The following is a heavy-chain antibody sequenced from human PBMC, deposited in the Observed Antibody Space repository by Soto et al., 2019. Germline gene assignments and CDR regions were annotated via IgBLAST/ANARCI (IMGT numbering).Heavy chain of an antibody. J-gene: IGHJ4*02. D-gene: IGHD3-16*02. CDR3: ARLEERILDYIWGSYRHRNFDY. V-gene: IGHV1-18*01. CDR1: GYTFTSYG. CDR2: ISAYNGNT. Sequence: GASVKVSCKASGYTFTSYGISWVRQAPGQGLEWMGWISAYNGNTNYAQKLQGRVTMTTDTSTSTAYMELRSLRSDDTAVYYCARLEERILDYIWGSYRHRNFDYWGQGTLVTVSS.